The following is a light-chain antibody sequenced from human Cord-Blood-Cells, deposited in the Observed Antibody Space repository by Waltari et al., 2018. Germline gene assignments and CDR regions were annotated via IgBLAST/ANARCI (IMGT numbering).Light chain of an antibody. CDR3: QQRSNWPIT. CDR1: QSVSSY. Sequence: EIVLTQSPATLSLSPGVRATPSCRASQSVSSYLAWYQPKPGQAPRLLIYDASNRATGIPSRFSGSGSGTDYNLTISSLEPEDFAVYYCQQRSNWPITFGQGTRLEIK. J-gene: IGKJ5*01. CDR2: DAS. V-gene: IGKV3-11*01.